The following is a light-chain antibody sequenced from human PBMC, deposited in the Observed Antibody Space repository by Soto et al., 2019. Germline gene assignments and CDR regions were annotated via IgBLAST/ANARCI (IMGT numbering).Light chain of an antibody. CDR2: DAS. Sequence: EIVLTQSPGTLSLSPGETASLSCKASQSVISDFLAWYQQTRGQPPRLLIYDASNRATGIPARFSGSGSGTACTLTISRVEPEDSAVYYCQQTFHSPRTFGQGTRLEIK. J-gene: IGKJ2*01. V-gene: IGKV3-20*01. CDR3: QQTFHSPRT. CDR1: QSVISDF.